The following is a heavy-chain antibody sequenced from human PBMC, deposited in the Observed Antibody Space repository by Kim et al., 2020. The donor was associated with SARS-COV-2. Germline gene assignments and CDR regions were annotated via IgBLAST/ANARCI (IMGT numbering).Heavy chain of an antibody. CDR3: ARSWGGHTVHHYAH. D-gene: IGHD5-12*01. V-gene: IGHV3-33*01. CDR1: RFTFSSYA. J-gene: IGHJ1*01. CDR2: IWFDGSND. Sequence: GGSLRLSCVGSRFTFSSYAMHWVRQAPGQGLQWVASIWFDGSNDRYADSVEGRFTVFRDNSKNTLYLQMIGLRADDTAVFFCARSWGGHTVHHYAHRGQG.